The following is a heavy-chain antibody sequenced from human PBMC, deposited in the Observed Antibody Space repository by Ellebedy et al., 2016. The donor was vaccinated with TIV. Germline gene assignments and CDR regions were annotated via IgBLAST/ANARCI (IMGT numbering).Heavy chain of an antibody. D-gene: IGHD2-2*01. Sequence: GGSLRLXXAASGFIFSSYAMNWVRQAPGKGLEWVSVITRSGGGIYYAESVKGRFTISRDDSKNTLYLQTNSLRAEDTAVYYCVKGLEYCSSASCYEDYWGQGTLVTVSS. CDR2: ITRSGGGI. CDR1: GFIFSSYA. V-gene: IGHV3-23*01. CDR3: VKGLEYCSSASCYEDY. J-gene: IGHJ4*02.